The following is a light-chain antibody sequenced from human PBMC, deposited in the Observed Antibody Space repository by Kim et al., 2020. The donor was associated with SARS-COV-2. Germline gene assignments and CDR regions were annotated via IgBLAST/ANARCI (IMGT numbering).Light chain of an antibody. V-gene: IGLV7-43*01. CDR1: TGAVTTGYY. J-gene: IGLJ3*02. CDR2: TTN. Sequence: PEGTVTLTFASNTGAVTTGYYSNWFQQKPGQAPRSLIYTTNNKHSWSPARFSGSLLGGKAALTLSGVQPEDEAEYYCLLNYGGLWVFGGGTQLTVL. CDR3: LLNYGGLWV.